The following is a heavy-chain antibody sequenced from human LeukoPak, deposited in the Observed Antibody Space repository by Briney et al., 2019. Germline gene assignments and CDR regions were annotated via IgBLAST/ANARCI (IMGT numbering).Heavy chain of an antibody. V-gene: IGHV4-34*01. CDR1: GGSLNDYL. J-gene: IGHJ3*02. Sequence: PSETLSLTCAVYGGSLNDYLWSWIRQPPGQGLEWIGEVGHSGTTNYNPSLKSRVTISVDTSKNQFSLKLASVTAADTAVYYCARELISSRAAFDTWGQGTVVTVSS. CDR2: VGHSGTT. D-gene: IGHD3-10*01. CDR3: ARELISSRAAFDT.